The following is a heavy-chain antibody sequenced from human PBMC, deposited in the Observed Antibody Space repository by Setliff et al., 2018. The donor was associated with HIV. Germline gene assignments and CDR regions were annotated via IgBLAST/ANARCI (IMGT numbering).Heavy chain of an antibody. J-gene: IGHJ2*01. V-gene: IGHV5-51*01. Sequence: PGESLKISCEASGYSFTKYWIGWVRQMPGQGLEWMGIIYPDDSDTRYSPSFQGQVTISADKSISTAYLQWSSLKASDTAMYYCARRRLAYDSWSYRGNWFFDLWGRGTLVTVSS. CDR2: IYPDDSDT. D-gene: IGHD3-10*01. CDR1: GYSFTKYW. CDR3: ARRRLAYDSWSYRGNWFFDL.